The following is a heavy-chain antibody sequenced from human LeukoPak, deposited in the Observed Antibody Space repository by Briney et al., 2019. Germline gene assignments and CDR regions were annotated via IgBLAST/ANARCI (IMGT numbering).Heavy chain of an antibody. CDR1: GFTFSSYS. Sequence: GGSLRLSCAASGFTFSSYSMNWVRQAPGKGLVWVSRINSDGSSTSYADSVKGRFTISRDNAKNTLYLQMNSLRAEDTAVYYCARAGARGSIQPSFSWGQGTLVTVSS. J-gene: IGHJ5*02. D-gene: IGHD5-18*01. CDR3: ARAGARGSIQPSFS. CDR2: INSDGSST. V-gene: IGHV3-74*01.